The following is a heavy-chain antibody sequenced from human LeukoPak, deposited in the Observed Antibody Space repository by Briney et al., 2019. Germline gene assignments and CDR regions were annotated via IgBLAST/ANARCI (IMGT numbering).Heavy chain of an antibody. CDR2: IIPIFGTA. CDR1: GGTFSSYA. V-gene: IGHV1-69*01. CDR3: ASPGYCSSTSCYRSGFQY. Sequence: SVKVSCKASGGTFSSYAISWVRQAPGQGLEWMGGIIPIFGTANYAQKFQGRVTITADESTSTAYMELSSLRSEDTAVYYCASPGYCSSTSCYRSGFQYWGQGTLVTVSS. D-gene: IGHD2-2*02. J-gene: IGHJ1*01.